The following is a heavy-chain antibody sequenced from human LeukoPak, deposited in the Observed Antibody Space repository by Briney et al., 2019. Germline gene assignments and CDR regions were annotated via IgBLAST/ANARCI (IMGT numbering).Heavy chain of an antibody. V-gene: IGHV3-23*01. CDR1: GFTFRSNA. CDR3: ASLAVVEAATDAFDI. Sequence: AGGSLRLSCGASGFTFRSNAMSWVRQAPGKGLEWVSAISGSGSSTYYVDSVKGRFTISRDNSKNTLYLQMNSLRAEDTAVYYCASLAVVEAATDAFDIWGQGTMVTVSS. J-gene: IGHJ3*02. D-gene: IGHD2-15*01. CDR2: ISGSGSST.